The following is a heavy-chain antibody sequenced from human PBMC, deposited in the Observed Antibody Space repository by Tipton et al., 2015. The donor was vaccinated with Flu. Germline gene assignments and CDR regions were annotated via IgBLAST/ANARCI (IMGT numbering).Heavy chain of an antibody. CDR3: AREVATIGRWFDP. Sequence: LRLSCSVSGDSITNSGSSYYWGWIRQPPGQGLEWIGSISYSGSDYYSPSLKSRVTISVDTSKNQFSLKLSSVTAADTAVYYCAREVATIGRWFDPWGQGTLVTVSS. J-gene: IGHJ5*02. V-gene: IGHV4-39*07. CDR2: ISYSGSD. CDR1: GDSITNSGSSYY. D-gene: IGHD5-12*01.